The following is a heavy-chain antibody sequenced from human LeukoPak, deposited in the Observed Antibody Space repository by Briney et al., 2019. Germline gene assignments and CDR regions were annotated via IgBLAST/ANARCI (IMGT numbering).Heavy chain of an antibody. J-gene: IGHJ6*03. D-gene: IGHD3-3*01. CDR2: IYYSGST. CDR3: ARDTSQYDFWSGYYYYYMDV. CDR1: GGSISSHY. V-gene: IGHV4-59*11. Sequence: SETLSLTCTVSGGSISSHYWSWIRQPPGKGLEWIGYIYYSGSTNYNPSLKSRVTISVDTSKNQFSLKLSSVTAADTAVYYCARDTSQYDFWSGYYYYYMDVWGKGTTVTVSS.